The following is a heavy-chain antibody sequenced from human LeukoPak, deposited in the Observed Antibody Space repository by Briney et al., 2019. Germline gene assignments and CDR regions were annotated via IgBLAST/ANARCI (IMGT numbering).Heavy chain of an antibody. CDR1: GFTFSSYW. V-gene: IGHV3-7*01. J-gene: IGHJ4*02. CDR3: ARKGYSGYDYYDY. CDR2: IKQDGSEK. Sequence: PGGSLRLSCAASGFTFSSYWMSWVRQVPGKGLEWVANIKQDGSEKYYVDSVKGRFTISRDNAKNSLYLQMNSLRAEDTAVYYCARKGYSGYDYYDYWGQGTLVTVSS. D-gene: IGHD5-12*01.